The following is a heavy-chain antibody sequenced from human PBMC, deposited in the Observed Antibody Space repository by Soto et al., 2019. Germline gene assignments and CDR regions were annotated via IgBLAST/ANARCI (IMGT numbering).Heavy chain of an antibody. CDR2: IIPIFGTA. CDR1: GGTFSSYA. Sequence: ASVKVSCKASGGTFSSYAISWVRQAPGQGLEWMGGIIPIFGTANYAQKFQGRVTITADESTSTAYMELSSLRSEDTAVYYCASPRHAYCSSTSCSYYFDYWGQGTLVTV. CDR3: ASPRHAYCSSTSCSYYFDY. V-gene: IGHV1-69*13. D-gene: IGHD2-2*01. J-gene: IGHJ4*02.